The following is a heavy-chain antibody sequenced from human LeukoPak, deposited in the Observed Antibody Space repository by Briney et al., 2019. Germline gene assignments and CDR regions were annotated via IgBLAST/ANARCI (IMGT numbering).Heavy chain of an antibody. Sequence: GASVKVSCKASGGTFSSYAISWVRQAPGQGLEWMGGIIPIFGTANYAQKFQGRVTITADESTSTAYMELSSLRSEDTAVYYCARGTPDCGGDCYGGVYAFDIWGQGTMVTVSS. CDR3: ARGTPDCGGDCYGGVYAFDI. J-gene: IGHJ3*02. D-gene: IGHD2-21*01. CDR1: GGTFSSYA. V-gene: IGHV1-69*13. CDR2: IIPIFGTA.